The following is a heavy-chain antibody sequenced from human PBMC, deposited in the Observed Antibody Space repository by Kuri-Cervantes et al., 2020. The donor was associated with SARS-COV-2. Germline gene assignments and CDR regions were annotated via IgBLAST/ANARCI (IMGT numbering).Heavy chain of an antibody. CDR3: ARGGYCSGGSCYSRGSTWAFDI. D-gene: IGHD2-15*01. Sequence: SVKVSCKASGGTFSSYAISWVRQAPGQGLEWMGGIIPIFGIANYAQKFQGRVTITADKSTSTAYMELSSLRSEDTAVYYCARGGYCSGGSCYSRGSTWAFDIWGQGTMVTVSS. J-gene: IGHJ3*02. CDR2: IIPIFGIA. CDR1: GGTFSSYA. V-gene: IGHV1-69*10.